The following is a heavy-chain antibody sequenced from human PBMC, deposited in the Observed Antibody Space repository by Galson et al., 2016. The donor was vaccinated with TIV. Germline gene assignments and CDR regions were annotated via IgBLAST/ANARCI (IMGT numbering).Heavy chain of an antibody. D-gene: IGHD2-8*01. CDR3: ARHGWEVGVSSPFDQ. CDR1: GYSFNQYW. CDR2: IYPGDSDT. J-gene: IGHJ4*02. V-gene: IGHV5-51*01. Sequence: QSGAEVKKPGESLKISCKGSGYSFNQYWIGWVRQMPGKGLEWMGTIYPGDSDTRYSPSFQGKVTISADKSISTAYLQWSSLNAADAAIYYCARHGWEVGVSSPFDQWGQGTLVTVSS.